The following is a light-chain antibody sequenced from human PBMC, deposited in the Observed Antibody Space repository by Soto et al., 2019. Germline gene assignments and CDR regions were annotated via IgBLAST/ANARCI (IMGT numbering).Light chain of an antibody. J-gene: IGKJ2*01. V-gene: IGKV3-15*01. CDR3: QQFNNWPYT. CDR2: SAS. Sequence: EIMMTQSPATLSVSPGEGATLSCRASVSLGRSLAWYQQRPGQAPRLLIYSASSRVTGIPARFSGSGSGTEFTLTISSLQSEDSAVYYCQQFNNWPYTFGQGTKLEIK. CDR1: VSLGRS.